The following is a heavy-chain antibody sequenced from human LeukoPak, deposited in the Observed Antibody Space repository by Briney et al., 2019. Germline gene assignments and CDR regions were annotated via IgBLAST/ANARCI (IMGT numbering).Heavy chain of an antibody. D-gene: IGHD6-19*01. CDR3: ARDYYGSGWYGDY. CDR2: IKQDGSEK. J-gene: IGHJ4*02. CDR1: GFTFGVYW. V-gene: IGHV3-7*04. Sequence: GGSLRLSCAASGFTFGVYWRSWVRQAPGKGLEWVANIKQDGSEKFYVDSVKGRFTLSRDNAKNSLFLQMNSLRAEDTAVYYCARDYYGSGWYGDYWGQGTLVTVSS.